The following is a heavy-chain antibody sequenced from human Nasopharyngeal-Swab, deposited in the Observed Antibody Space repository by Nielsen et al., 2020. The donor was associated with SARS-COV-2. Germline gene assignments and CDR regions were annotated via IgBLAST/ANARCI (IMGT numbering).Heavy chain of an antibody. Sequence: WIRQPPGKGLEWIGYIYYSGSTYYNPSLKSQVTISVDTSKNQFSLKLSSVTAADTAVYYCARDSGVAGTKYYYYGMDVWGQGTTVTVSS. V-gene: IGHV4-30-4*01. CDR2: IYYSGST. D-gene: IGHD6-19*01. J-gene: IGHJ6*02. CDR3: ARDSGVAGTKYYYYGMDV.